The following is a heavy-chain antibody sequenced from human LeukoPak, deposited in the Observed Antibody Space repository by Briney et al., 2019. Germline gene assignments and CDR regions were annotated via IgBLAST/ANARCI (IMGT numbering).Heavy chain of an antibody. CDR1: GGSFSGYY. D-gene: IGHD2-2*01. V-gene: IGHV4-34*01. CDR3: AREDCSSTSCHRRLDP. Sequence: KPSETLSLTCAVYGGSFSGYYWSWIRQPPGKGLEWIGEINHSGSTNYNPSLKSRVTISVDTSKNQFSLKLSSVTAADTAVYYCAREDCSSTSCHRRLDPWGQGTLVTVSS. J-gene: IGHJ5*02. CDR2: INHSGST.